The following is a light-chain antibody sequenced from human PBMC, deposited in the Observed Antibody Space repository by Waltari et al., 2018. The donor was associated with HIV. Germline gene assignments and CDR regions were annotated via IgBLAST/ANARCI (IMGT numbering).Light chain of an antibody. J-gene: IGLJ3*02. CDR2: KDS. V-gene: IGLV3-27*01. Sequence: YELTQPSSVSVSPGQTARITCSGDVLAKKYARWFRQKPGQAPVLVIYKDSERPSGIPERFSGSSSGTTVTLTISGAQVEDYAHYYCYSAADNDLRVFGGGTKLTVL. CDR3: YSAADNDLRV. CDR1: VLAKKY.